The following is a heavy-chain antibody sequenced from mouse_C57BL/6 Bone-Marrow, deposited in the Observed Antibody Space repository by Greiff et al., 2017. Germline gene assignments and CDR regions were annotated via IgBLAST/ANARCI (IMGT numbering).Heavy chain of an antibody. J-gene: IGHJ2*01. CDR1: GYTFTSYW. D-gene: IGHD4-1*01. V-gene: IGHV1-55*01. CDR2: IYPTSGRT. Sequence: VQLQQPGAELVKPGASVKMSCKASGYTFTSYWITWVKQRPGQGLEWIGDIYPTSGRTNYNEKFKSKAILTVDTSSNTAYMQLSSLTSEDSAVFYCAGAGPLGRGVVYWGQGATLTVSS. CDR3: AGAGPLGRGVVY.